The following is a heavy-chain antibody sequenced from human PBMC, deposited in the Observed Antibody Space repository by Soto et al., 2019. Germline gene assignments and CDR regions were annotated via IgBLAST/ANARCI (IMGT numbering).Heavy chain of an antibody. CDR2: ISYDGSNK. Sequence: QVQLVESGGGVVQPGRSLRLSCAASGFTFSSYGMHWVRQAPGKGLEWVAVISYDGSNKYYADSVKGRFTISRDNSKNTLYLQMNSLRAEDTAVYYCAAEGVVSSGYPDYWGQGTLVTVSS. J-gene: IGHJ4*02. D-gene: IGHD3-22*01. CDR3: AAEGVVSSGYPDY. V-gene: IGHV3-30*03. CDR1: GFTFSSYG.